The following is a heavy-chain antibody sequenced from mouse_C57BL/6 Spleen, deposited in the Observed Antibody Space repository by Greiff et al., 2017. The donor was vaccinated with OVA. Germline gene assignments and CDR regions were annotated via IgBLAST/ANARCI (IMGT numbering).Heavy chain of an antibody. CDR1: GFNIKDYY. D-gene: IGHD1-1*01. CDR3: TNHHYYGSSGHFDY. V-gene: IGHV14-1*01. Sequence: EVQLQQSGAELVRPGASVKLSCTASGFNIKDYYMHWVKQRPEQGLEWIGRIDPEDGDTEYAPKFQGKATMTADTSSNTAYLQLSSLTSEDTAVYYCTNHHYYGSSGHFDYWGQGTTLTVSS. J-gene: IGHJ2*01. CDR2: IDPEDGDT.